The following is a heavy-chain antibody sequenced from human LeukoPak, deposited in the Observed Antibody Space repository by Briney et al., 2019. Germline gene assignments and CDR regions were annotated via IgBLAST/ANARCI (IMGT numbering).Heavy chain of an antibody. CDR3: ARDRGNDYGDYVRAFDI. J-gene: IGHJ3*02. D-gene: IGHD4-17*01. CDR2: ISSSGSTI. CDR1: GFTFSDYY. V-gene: IGHV3-11*01. Sequence: GGSLRLSCAASGFTFSDYYMSWIRQAPGKGLEWVSYISSSGSTIYYADSVKGRFTISRDNSKNTLYLQMNSLRAEDTAVYYCARDRGNDYGDYVRAFDIWGQGTMVTVSS.